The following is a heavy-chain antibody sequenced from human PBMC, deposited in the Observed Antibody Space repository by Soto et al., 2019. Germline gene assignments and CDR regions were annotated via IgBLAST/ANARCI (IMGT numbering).Heavy chain of an antibody. J-gene: IGHJ5*02. D-gene: IGHD2-15*01. V-gene: IGHV4-59*08. CDR1: GGSISSYY. CDR2: IYYSGST. CDR3: PRQRNAGCSGGSCYDGIDP. Sequence: SETLSLTCTVSGGSISSYYWSWIRQPPGKGLEWIGYIYYSGSTNYNPSLKSRVTISVDTSKNQFSLKLSSVTAADTAVYYCPRQRNAGCSGGSCYDGIDPWGQGTLVTVSS.